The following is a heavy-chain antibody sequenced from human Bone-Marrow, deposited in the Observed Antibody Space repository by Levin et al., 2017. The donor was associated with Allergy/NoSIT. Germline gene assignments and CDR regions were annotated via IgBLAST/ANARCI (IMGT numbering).Heavy chain of an antibody. V-gene: IGHV7-4-1*01. D-gene: IGHD3-22*01. CDR2: INTNTGNP. J-gene: IGHJ5*02. CDR3: ARVGAVEYYSDSGYHISGGWFDP. CDR1: GYAFNNYA. Sequence: GESLKISCKASGYAFNNYAMNWVRQAPGQGLEWMGWINTNTGNPTYVQGFTGRFVFSLETSVSTAYLQISSLKAEDTAVYYCARVGAVEYYSDSGYHISGGWFDPWGQGTLVTVSS.